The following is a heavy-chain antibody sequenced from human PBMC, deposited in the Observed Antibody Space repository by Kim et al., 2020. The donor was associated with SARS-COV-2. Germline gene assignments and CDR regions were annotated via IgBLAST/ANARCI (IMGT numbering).Heavy chain of an antibody. Sequence: GESLKISCKGSGYSFTSYWISWVRQMPGKGLEWMWRIDPSDSYTNYSPSFQGHVTISADTSTSTAYLQWSSLKASDTAMYYCARGARTIAVAGSVGFDYWGQGTLVTVSS. CDR3: ARGARTIAVAGSVGFDY. V-gene: IGHV5-10-1*01. CDR1: GYSFTSYW. D-gene: IGHD6-19*01. J-gene: IGHJ4*02. CDR2: IDPSDSYT.